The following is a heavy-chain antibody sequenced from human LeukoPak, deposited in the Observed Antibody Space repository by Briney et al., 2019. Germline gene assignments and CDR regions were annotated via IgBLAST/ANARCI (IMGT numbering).Heavy chain of an antibody. CDR1: GFTFSDSY. V-gene: IGHV3-11*01. D-gene: IGHD3-9*01. CDR3: ARALSVTGYYQGFDY. Sequence: PGGSLRLSCAASGFTFSDSYMGWIRQAPGKELEWVSYIFSSDPTTHYADSVKGRFTISRDNAKKSLYLQMNSLRAEDTAVYYCARALSVTGYYQGFDYWGQGTLVTVSS. J-gene: IGHJ4*02. CDR2: IFSSDPTT.